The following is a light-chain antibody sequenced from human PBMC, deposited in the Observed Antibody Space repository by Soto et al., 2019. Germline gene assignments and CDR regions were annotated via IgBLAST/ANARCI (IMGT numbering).Light chain of an antibody. CDR1: NIGGKS. CDR2: DDR. Sequence: SYELTQPPSVSVAPGQTARITCGGDNIGGKSVHWYQQRPGQAPVLVVYDDRDRPSGIPERFSGSNSGNTATLTISRVAAGDEADYYCQVWDGSGDQVFGGGTKLTVL. CDR3: QVWDGSGDQV. J-gene: IGLJ3*02. V-gene: IGLV3-21*02.